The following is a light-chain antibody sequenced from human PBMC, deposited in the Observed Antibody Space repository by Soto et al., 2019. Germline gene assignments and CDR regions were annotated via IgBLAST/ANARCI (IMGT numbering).Light chain of an antibody. Sequence: QSALTQPASVSGSPGQSITISCTGTSSDVGNYNLVSWYQQHPGKAPKLMIYEGTKRPSGVSDRFSGSKSGNTASLTISGLQAEDEADYYCCSYAGSSTWVFGGVTKVTVL. J-gene: IGLJ3*02. CDR3: CSYAGSSTWV. CDR2: EGT. V-gene: IGLV2-23*01. CDR1: SSDVGNYNL.